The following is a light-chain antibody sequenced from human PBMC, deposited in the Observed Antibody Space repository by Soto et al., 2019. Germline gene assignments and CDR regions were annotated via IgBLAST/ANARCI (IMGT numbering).Light chain of an antibody. Sequence: QSALTQPPSASGSPGQSVTISCTGTSSDVGGYNYVSWYQQHPGKAPKFMIYEVSKRPSGVPYRFSGSKSGNTASLTVSGLQAEDGADYYSSSYAGSNNFVFGTGTKLTVL. CDR2: EVS. CDR3: SSYAGSNNFV. CDR1: SSDVGGYNY. J-gene: IGLJ1*01. V-gene: IGLV2-8*01.